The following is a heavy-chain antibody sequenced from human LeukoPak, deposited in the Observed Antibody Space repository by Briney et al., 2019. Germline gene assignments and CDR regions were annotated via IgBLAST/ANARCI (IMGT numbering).Heavy chain of an antibody. CDR1: GFTVCSNY. CDR3: TTDRSGYDFWSGYYSAVDY. Sequence: GGSLRLSCAASGFTVCSNYMSWVRQAPGKGLEWVSVIYSGGSTYYADSVKGRFTISRDNSKNTLYLQMNSLKTEDTAVYYCTTDRSGYDFWSGYYSAVDYWGQGTLVTVSS. V-gene: IGHV3-53*01. CDR2: IYSGGST. J-gene: IGHJ4*02. D-gene: IGHD3-3*01.